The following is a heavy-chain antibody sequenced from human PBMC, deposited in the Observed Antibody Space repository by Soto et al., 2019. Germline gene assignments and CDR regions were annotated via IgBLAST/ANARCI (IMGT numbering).Heavy chain of an antibody. J-gene: IGHJ5*02. Sequence: ASVKGSCKASGYTFTSYGSSWVRQAPGQGLEWMGWISAYNGNTNYAQKLQGRVTMTTDTSTSTAYMELRSLRSDDTAVYYCARVPDYCGSGSYPNWFDPWGQGTLVTVSS. CDR1: GYTFTSYG. CDR2: ISAYNGNT. V-gene: IGHV1-18*01. CDR3: ARVPDYCGSGSYPNWFDP. D-gene: IGHD3-10*01.